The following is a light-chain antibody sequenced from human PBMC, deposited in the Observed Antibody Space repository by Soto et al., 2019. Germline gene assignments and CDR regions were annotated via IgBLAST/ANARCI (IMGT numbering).Light chain of an antibody. J-gene: IGKJ5*01. Sequence: EVVMTQSPATLSVSPGERGTLSCRASQDIRRNLAWYQQKPGQAPRLLIYHASTRATGIPARFTGGGSGTDFTLTISRLEPEDFAVYYCQQYGSSPITFGQGTRLEIK. V-gene: IGKV3-15*01. CDR3: QQYGSSPIT. CDR2: HAS. CDR1: QDIRRN.